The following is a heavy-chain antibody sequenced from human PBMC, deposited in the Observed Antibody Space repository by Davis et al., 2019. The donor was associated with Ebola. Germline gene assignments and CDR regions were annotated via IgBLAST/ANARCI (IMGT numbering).Heavy chain of an antibody. V-gene: IGHV1-46*01. CDR2: INPSGGST. Sequence: VSVKVSCKASGYTFTSYYMHWVRQAPGQGLEWMGIINPSGGSTSYAQKFQGRVTMTRDTSTSTVYMELSSLRSEDTAVYYCARVGNSWIYFDYWGQGTLVTVSS. CDR1: GYTFTSYY. J-gene: IGHJ4*02. D-gene: IGHD5-12*01. CDR3: ARVGNSWIYFDY.